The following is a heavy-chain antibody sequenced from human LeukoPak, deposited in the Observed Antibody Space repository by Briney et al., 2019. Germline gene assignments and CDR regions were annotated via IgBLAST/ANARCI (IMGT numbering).Heavy chain of an antibody. J-gene: IGHJ3*02. CDR3: ARAHKLNAFDI. Sequence: PSETLSLTCTVSGVSISTYYWSWIRQPPGKGLEWIGYIYYSGSTNYNPSLKSRVTISVDTSKNQFSLKLTSVTAADTAVYYCARAHKLNAFDIWGQGTMVTVSS. V-gene: IGHV4-59*01. CDR1: GVSISTYY. D-gene: IGHD1-1*01. CDR2: IYYSGST.